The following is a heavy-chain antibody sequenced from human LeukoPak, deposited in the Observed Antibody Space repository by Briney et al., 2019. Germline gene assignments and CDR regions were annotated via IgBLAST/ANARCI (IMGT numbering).Heavy chain of an antibody. CDR1: GFTFSSYA. D-gene: IGHD1-26*01. CDR2: ISGSGGST. V-gene: IGHV3-23*01. Sequence: PGGSLRLSCAASGFTFSSYAMSWVRQAPGRGLEWVSAISGSGGSTYYADSVKGRFTISRDNSKNTLYLQMNSLRAEDTAVYYCAKVPYSGSYFLFDYWGQGALVTVSS. J-gene: IGHJ4*02. CDR3: AKVPYSGSYFLFDY.